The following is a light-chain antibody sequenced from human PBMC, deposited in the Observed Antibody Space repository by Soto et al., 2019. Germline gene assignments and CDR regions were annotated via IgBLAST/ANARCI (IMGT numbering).Light chain of an antibody. CDR2: EVS. CDR1: SGDIGASNY. Sequence: QSALTQPASVSGSPGQSITISCSGTSGDIGASNYVSWYQQFPGKAPKLMISEVSNRPSGVSSRFSGSKSGNTASLTISGRQAEDEADYYCTSDTTTTTWVFGGVTKLTVL. J-gene: IGLJ3*02. V-gene: IGLV2-14*01. CDR3: TSDTTTTTWV.